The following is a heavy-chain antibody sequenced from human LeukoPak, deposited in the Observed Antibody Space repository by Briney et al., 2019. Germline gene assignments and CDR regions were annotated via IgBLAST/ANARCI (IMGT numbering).Heavy chain of an antibody. CDR1: GGSISSGSYY. Sequence: PSQTLSLTCTVSGGSISSGSYYWSWIRQPAGKGPEWIGRIYTSGSTNYNPSLKSRVTISVDTSKNQFSLKLSSVTAADTAVYYCARDLRQWGPAPSQALDFDIWGQGTMVTVSS. J-gene: IGHJ3*02. CDR3: ARDLRQWGPAPSQALDFDI. CDR2: IYTSGST. D-gene: IGHD6-19*01. V-gene: IGHV4-61*02.